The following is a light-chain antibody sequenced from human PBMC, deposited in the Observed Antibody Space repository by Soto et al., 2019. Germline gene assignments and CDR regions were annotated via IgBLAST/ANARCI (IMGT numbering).Light chain of an antibody. J-gene: IGKJ1*01. CDR1: QTISSW. V-gene: IGKV1-5*03. Sequence: DIQMTQSPATLSGYVGDSVTITCRASQTISSWLAWYQQKPGKAPKLLIYKASTLKSGVPSRFSGSGSGTEFTLTIISLHPDDFATHYCQHYNSYSDAFGQGTKVELK. CDR2: KAS. CDR3: QHYNSYSDA.